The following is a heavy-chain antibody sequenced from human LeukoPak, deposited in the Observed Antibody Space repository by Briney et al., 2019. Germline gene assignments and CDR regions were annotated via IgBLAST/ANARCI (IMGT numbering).Heavy chain of an antibody. CDR2: ISSSSSSYI. CDR3: ARDGSSNIVVVPEGAFDI. V-gene: IGHV3-21*01. Sequence: GGSLRLSCAASGFTFSSYSMNWVRQAPGKGLEWVSSISSSSSSYIYYADSVKGRFTISRDNAKNSLYLQMNSLRAEDTAVYYCARDGSSNIVVVPEGAFDIWGQGTMVTVSS. J-gene: IGHJ3*02. D-gene: IGHD2-2*01. CDR1: GFTFSSYS.